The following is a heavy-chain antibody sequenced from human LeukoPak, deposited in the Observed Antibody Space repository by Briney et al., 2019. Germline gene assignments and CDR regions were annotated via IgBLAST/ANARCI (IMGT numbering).Heavy chain of an antibody. CDR2: ISYDGSNK. CDR1: GFTFSSYG. V-gene: IGHV3-30*18. D-gene: IGHD1-14*01. Sequence: PGRSLRLSCAASGFTFSSYGMHWVRQAPGKGLEWVAVISYDGSNKYYADSVKGRFTISRDNYKNTLYLQMNSLRAEDTAVYYCAKVAGIRTTAFDYWGQGTLVTVSS. CDR3: AKVAGIRTTAFDY. J-gene: IGHJ4*02.